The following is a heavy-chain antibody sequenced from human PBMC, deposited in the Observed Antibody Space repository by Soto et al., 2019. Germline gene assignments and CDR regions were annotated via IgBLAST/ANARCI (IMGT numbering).Heavy chain of an antibody. D-gene: IGHD6-19*01. CDR1: GFTFSSYA. CDR2: ISGSGGST. J-gene: IGHJ4*02. Sequence: GGSLRLSCAASGFTFSSYAMSWVRQAPGKGLEWVSAISGSGGSTYCADSVKGRFTISRDNSKNTLYLQMNSLRAEDTAVYYCAKVSAVAGRGAFDYWGQGTLVTVSS. CDR3: AKVSAVAGRGAFDY. V-gene: IGHV3-23*01.